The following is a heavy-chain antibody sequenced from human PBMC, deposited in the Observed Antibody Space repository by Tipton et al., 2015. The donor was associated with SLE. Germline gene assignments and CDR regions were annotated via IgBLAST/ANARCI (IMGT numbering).Heavy chain of an antibody. CDR1: GGSISSSSYY. D-gene: IGHD5/OR15-5a*01. CDR2: IYYSGST. J-gene: IGHJ6*03. V-gene: IGHV4-39*07. Sequence: TLSLTCTVSGGSISSSSYYWGWIRQPPGKGLEWIGSIYYSGSTYYNPSLKSRVTISVDTSKNQFSLNLSSVTAADTAVYYCARTPASNYYYYYMDVWGKGTTVTVSS. CDR3: ARTPASNYYYYYMDV.